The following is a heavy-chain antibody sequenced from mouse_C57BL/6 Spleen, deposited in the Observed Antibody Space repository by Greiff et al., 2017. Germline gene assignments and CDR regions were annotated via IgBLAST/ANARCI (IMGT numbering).Heavy chain of an antibody. CDR3: TRASDYAWFAY. CDR2: IDPETGGT. Sequence: QVQLQQSGAELVRPGASVTLSCKASGYTFTDYEMHWVKQTPVHGLEWIGAIDPETGGTAYNQTFTGQAILTADKSSSTAYMELSSLTSEDYAFEYGTRASDYAWFAYWGQGTLVTVSA. V-gene: IGHV1-15*01. CDR1: GYTFTDYE. J-gene: IGHJ3*01. D-gene: IGHD2-4*01.